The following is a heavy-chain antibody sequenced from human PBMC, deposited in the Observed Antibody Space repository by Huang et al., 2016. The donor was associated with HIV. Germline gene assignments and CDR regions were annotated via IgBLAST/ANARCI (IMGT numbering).Heavy chain of an antibody. CDR3: ARASWYEPRSWYFGL. J-gene: IGHJ2*01. CDR2: INDNRND. Sequence: QVQLQQWGAGLLKPSETLSLTCAVYGGSVSGHYWSWIRQPPGKGLEWIAEINDNRNDSYNPSLKSRVTISVHTSRNQFSRKLNAVTAADAAVYYCARASWYEPRSWYFGLWGRGTLVTVSS. V-gene: IGHV4-34*01. D-gene: IGHD6-13*01. CDR1: GGSVSGHY.